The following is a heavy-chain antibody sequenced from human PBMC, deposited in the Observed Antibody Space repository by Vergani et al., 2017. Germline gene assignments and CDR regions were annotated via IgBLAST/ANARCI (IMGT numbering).Heavy chain of an antibody. Sequence: QVQVQESGPGLVKPSETLSLTCTVSGYSMSSDDFWGWVRQSPGKGLDWVATISHSGTGFYNPSLNNRGTILIAASQNQFSLKLKSVTAADTAVYYCARRGLHGSGTKYNVEGYFDSWGQGILVTVSS. CDR3: ARRGLHGSGTKYNVEGYFDS. CDR2: ISHSGTG. J-gene: IGHJ4*02. V-gene: IGHV4-38-2*02. CDR1: GYSMSSDDF. D-gene: IGHD3-10*01.